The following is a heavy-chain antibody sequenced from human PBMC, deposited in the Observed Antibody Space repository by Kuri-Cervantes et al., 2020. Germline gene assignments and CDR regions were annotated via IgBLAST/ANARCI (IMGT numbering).Heavy chain of an antibody. J-gene: IGHJ4*02. CDR2: IWFDGSKK. CDR1: GFTFSSSG. CDR3: AKMMLGSWYHFDY. Sequence: GESLKISCAASGFTFSSSGMYWVRQAPGKGLEWVAVIWFDGSKKYYADSVKGRFTISRDNSKNTLYLQMNSLRAEDTAVYYCAKMMLGSWYHFDYWGQGTLVTVSS. D-gene: IGHD6-13*01. V-gene: IGHV3-33*06.